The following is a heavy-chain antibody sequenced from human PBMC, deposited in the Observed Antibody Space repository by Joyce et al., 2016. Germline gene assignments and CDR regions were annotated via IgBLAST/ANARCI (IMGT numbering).Heavy chain of an antibody. D-gene: IGHD6-6*01. CDR1: GGSFSGYY. Sequence: QVQLQQWGAGLLKPSETLSLTCAVYGGSFSGYYWSWIRQHPGKGLEWIGEINQSGSTIYSTSLKSRVTISGDRSKKQISLKLTSVTAADTAIYYCARGRVDYSTSYNWFDPWGQGSLVTVSS. CDR3: ARGRVDYSTSYNWFDP. V-gene: IGHV4-34*01. CDR2: INQSGST. J-gene: IGHJ5*02.